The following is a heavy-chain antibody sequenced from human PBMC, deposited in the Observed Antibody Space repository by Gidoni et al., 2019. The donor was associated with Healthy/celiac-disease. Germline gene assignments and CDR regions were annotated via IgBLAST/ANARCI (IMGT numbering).Heavy chain of an antibody. Sequence: VQLVESWGGVLHPRRSLRLSFSASAFPFLLYCPHWVRQAPGKGLEWVGVIWYDGSNKYYADSVKGRFSISRDNSKNTLYLQMNSLRAEDTAVYCCARSSYSSSWYAMGRNWFDPWGQGTLVTVSS. CDR1: AFPFLLYC. D-gene: IGHD6-13*01. CDR2: IWYDGSNK. CDR3: ARSSYSSSWYAMGRNWFDP. V-gene: IGHV3-33*08. J-gene: IGHJ5*02.